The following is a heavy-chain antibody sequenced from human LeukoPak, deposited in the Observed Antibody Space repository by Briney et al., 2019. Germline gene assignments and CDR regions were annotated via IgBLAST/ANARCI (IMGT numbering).Heavy chain of an antibody. D-gene: IGHD6-13*01. V-gene: IGHV3-21*01. CDR1: GXTFSSSN. CDR3: ARVISSSWYSDY. Sequence: PGGSLRLSCAASGXTFSSSNMNWVRQAPGKGLEWVSSISSSSSYIYYADSVKGRFTISRDNAKNSLYLQMNSLRAEDTAVYYCARVISSSWYSDYWGQGTLVTVSP. J-gene: IGHJ4*02. CDR2: ISSSSSYI.